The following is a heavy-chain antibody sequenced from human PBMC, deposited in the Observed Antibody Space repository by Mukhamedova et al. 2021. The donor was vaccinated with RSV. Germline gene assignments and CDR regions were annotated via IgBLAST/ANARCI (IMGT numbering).Heavy chain of an antibody. J-gene: IGHJ6*03. Sequence: GATIQQDGSDKYYVDSVRGRFTLSTNNAKNSLYLEMDSLRAEDTAVYYSGRGVRGAHYYHMDVWGKGTTVTVSS. CDR3: GRGVRGAHYYHMDV. CDR2: IQQDGSDK. V-gene: IGHV3-7*01. D-gene: IGHD1-26*01.